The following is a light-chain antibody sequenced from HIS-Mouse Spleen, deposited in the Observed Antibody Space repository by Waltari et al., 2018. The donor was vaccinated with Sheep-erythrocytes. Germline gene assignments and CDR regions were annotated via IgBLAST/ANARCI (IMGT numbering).Light chain of an antibody. Sequence: QSALTPPRSVSGSPGPSVTISCTGTSSDVGGYNYVSRYQQHPGKAPNLMIYDVSKRPSGVPDRFSGSKSGNTASLTISGLQAEDEADYYCCSYAGSYNHVFATGTKVTVL. CDR1: SSDVGGYNY. CDR3: CSYAGSYNHV. V-gene: IGLV2-11*01. CDR2: DVS. J-gene: IGLJ1*01.